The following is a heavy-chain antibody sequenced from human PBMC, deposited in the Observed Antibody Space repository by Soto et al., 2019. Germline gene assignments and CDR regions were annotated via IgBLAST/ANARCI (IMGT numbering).Heavy chain of an antibody. CDR2: ISYSGST. D-gene: IGHD2-21*02. Sequence: SETLCLTCTVSGVSITSGDYYGSWIRQHPGKGLEWIGYISYSGSTYYNPSLKSRATISEDTSKNQFSLRLTSVTAADTAMYYCARVAGRAYCGGDCLDYWGQGALVTVS. CDR3: ARVAGRAYCGGDCLDY. J-gene: IGHJ4*02. V-gene: IGHV4-31*03. CDR1: GVSITSGDYY.